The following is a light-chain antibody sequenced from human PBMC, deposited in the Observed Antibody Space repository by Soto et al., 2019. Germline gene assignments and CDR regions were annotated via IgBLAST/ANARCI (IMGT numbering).Light chain of an antibody. CDR2: KAS. Sequence: DIQMTQSPSTLSGSVGDRVTITCGASQTIGRWLAWYQQKPGKAPNLLIYKASSLESGVPSRFSGSGSGTEFTLIISSLQPDDFATYYCQQYNSYSRTFGQGTKVDI. J-gene: IGKJ1*01. V-gene: IGKV1-5*03. CDR3: QQYNSYSRT. CDR1: QTIGRW.